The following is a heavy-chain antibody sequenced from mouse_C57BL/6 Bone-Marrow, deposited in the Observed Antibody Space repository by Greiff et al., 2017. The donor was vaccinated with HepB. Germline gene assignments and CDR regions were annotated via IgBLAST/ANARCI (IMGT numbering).Heavy chain of an antibody. D-gene: IGHD2-3*01. CDR2: ISSGGDYI. V-gene: IGHV5-9-1*02. CDR3: TRDDGYYVVSYYAMDY. J-gene: IGHJ4*01. CDR1: GFTFSSYA. Sequence: EVQLVESGEGLVKPGGSLKLSCAASGFTFSSYAMSWVRQTPEKRLEWVAYISSGGDYIYYADTVKGRFTISRDNARNTLYLQMSSLKSEDTAMYYCTRDDGYYVVSYYAMDYWGQGTSVTVSS.